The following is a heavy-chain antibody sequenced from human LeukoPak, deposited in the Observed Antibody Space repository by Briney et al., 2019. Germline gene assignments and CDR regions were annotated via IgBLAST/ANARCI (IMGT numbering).Heavy chain of an antibody. CDR3: ARGRRYFDY. V-gene: IGHV4-59*01. CDR2: VYYSGST. CDR1: GGSINSYS. Sequence: SETLSLTCTVPGGSINSYSWTSIRQPPRKGLEWIGFVYYSGSTNCNPSLTSRVTISVDTSKTQFSLKLSSVTAADTAVYYCARGRRYFDYWGQGTLVTVSS. J-gene: IGHJ4*02.